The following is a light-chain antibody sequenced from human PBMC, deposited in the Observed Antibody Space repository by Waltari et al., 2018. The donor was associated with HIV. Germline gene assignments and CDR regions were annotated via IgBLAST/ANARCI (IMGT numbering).Light chain of an antibody. CDR2: DGS. CDR1: HDISTY. CDR3: QEYANLPPFS. Sequence: IQLTQSPSSLSVSVGDSVTLTCQASHDISTYLNWYQQKDGKAPKLLIFDGSNLETGAPSRFSGRGAGTDFTLTISSLQPGDVGTYYCQEYANLPPFSFGGGTKVDIK. J-gene: IGKJ4*01. V-gene: IGKV1-33*01.